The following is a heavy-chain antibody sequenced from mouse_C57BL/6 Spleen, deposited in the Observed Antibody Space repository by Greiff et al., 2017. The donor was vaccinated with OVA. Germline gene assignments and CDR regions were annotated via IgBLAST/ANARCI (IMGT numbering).Heavy chain of an antibody. CDR3: ARRLTGDYFDY. CDR2: INPSNGGT. D-gene: IGHD4-1*01. CDR1: GYTFTSYW. Sequence: QVQLKESGTELVKPGASVKLSCKASGYTFTSYWMHWVKQRPGQGLEWIGNINPSNGGTNYNEKFKSKATLTVDKSSSTAYMQLSSLTSEDSAVYYCARRLTGDYFDYWGQGTTLTVSS. V-gene: IGHV1-53*01. J-gene: IGHJ2*01.